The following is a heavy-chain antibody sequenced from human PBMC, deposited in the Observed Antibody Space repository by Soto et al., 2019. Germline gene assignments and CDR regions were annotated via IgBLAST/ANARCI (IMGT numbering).Heavy chain of an antibody. V-gene: IGHV1-8*01. CDR1: GYTFTSYD. Sequence: ASVKVSCKASGYTFTSYDINWVRQATGQGLEWMGWMNPNSGNTGYAQKFQGRVTMTRNTSISTAYMELSSLRSEDTAVYYCARGQQWLGYYYYYYMDVWGKGTTVTVSS. CDR2: MNPNSGNT. D-gene: IGHD6-19*01. CDR3: ARGQQWLGYYYYYYMDV. J-gene: IGHJ6*03.